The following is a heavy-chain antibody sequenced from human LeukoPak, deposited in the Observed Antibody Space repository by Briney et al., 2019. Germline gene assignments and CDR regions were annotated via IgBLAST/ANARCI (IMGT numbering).Heavy chain of an antibody. J-gene: IGHJ4*02. CDR1: GYTFTSYD. Sequence: ASVKVSCKASGYTFTSYDIYWVRQATGQGLEWMGWMNPNSGNTGYAQKFQGRVTMTRNTSISTAYMELSSLRSEDTAVYYCARIGLRGVIISRPLDYWGQGTLVTVSS. D-gene: IGHD3-16*02. V-gene: IGHV1-8*01. CDR2: MNPNSGNT. CDR3: ARIGLRGVIISRPLDY.